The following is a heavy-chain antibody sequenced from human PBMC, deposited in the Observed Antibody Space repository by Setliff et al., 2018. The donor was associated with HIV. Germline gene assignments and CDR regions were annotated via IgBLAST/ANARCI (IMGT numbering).Heavy chain of an antibody. CDR3: ALTGHRLLRGYMDV. V-gene: IGHV4-39*07. Sequence: PSETLSLTCTVSGGSIKSSSDYWGWIRQPPGKGLEWIGTIYYSGSTYYNPSLKSRVTMSLDTSKKHFSLKLKSVTAADTAVYYCALTGHRLLRGYMDVWGKGTTVTVSS. CDR1: GGSIKSSSDY. CDR2: IYYSGST. J-gene: IGHJ6*03. D-gene: IGHD2-15*01.